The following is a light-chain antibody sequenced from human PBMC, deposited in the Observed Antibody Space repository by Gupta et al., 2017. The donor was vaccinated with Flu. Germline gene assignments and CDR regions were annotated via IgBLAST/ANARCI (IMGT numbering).Light chain of an antibody. J-gene: IGLJ3*02. CDR3: QSYDSSLSGSWV. CDR2: HNT. V-gene: IGLV1-40*01. CDR1: TSNIGAGRA. Sequence: QSVLTQPPSVSGAPGQRVTISCTGSTSNIGAGRAVHWYQQVPRTAPKLLIYHNTNRPSGVPDRFAGSTSRTSASPAITWLQPEEEADYYCQSYDSSLSGSWVFGRGTKLTVL.